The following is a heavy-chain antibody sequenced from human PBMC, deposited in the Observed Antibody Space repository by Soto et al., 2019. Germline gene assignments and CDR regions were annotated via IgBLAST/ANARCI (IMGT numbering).Heavy chain of an antibody. CDR1: GFSFDDYA. CDR2: ISWNSVSI. CDR3: AQERMRYLED. V-gene: IGHV3-9*01. Sequence: EVQLVESGGGLVQPGRSVRLSCAASGFSFDDYAMHWVRQAPGKGLEWIAGISWNSVSIDYADSVKGRFTISRDNAKNSLYLQMNSLRAEDTALYYCAQERMRYLEDWGQGTLVTVSS. J-gene: IGHJ4*02. D-gene: IGHD3-9*01.